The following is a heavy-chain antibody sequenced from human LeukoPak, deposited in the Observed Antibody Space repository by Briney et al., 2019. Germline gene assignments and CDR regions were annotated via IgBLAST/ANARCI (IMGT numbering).Heavy chain of an antibody. CDR1: GFTFSSYA. V-gene: IGHV3-23*01. Sequence: GGSLRLSCAASGFTFSSYAMSWVRQAPGKGPEWVSAVSGSGGSTYYADSVKGRFTISRDNSKNTLYLQMNSLRAEDTAVYYCAKVCPRHYYMDVWGKGTTVTVSS. J-gene: IGHJ6*03. CDR2: VSGSGGST. CDR3: AKVCPRHYYMDV.